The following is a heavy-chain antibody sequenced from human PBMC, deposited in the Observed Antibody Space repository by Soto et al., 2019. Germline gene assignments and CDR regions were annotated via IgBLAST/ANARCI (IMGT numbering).Heavy chain of an antibody. J-gene: IGHJ4*02. CDR2: IYHSGST. V-gene: IGHV4-4*02. D-gene: IGHD1-1*01. Sequence: QVQLQESGPGLVKPSGTLSLTCAVSGGSISSSNWWSWVRQPPGKGLEWIGEIYHSGSTNYNPSLKSRVTLSVDKSKNQFSLKLRSVTAADTAVYYCARGFRLERRSYYFDYWGQGTLVTVSS. CDR3: ARGFRLERRSYYFDY. CDR1: GGSISSSNW.